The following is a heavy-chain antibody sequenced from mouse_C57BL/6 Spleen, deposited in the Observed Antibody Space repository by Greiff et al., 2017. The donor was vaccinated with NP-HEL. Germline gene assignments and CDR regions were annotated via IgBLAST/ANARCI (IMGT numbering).Heavy chain of an antibody. CDR1: GYTFTDYE. Sequence: VQLQESGAELVRPGASVTLSCKASGYTFTDYEMHWVKQTPVHGLEWIGAIDPETGGTAYNQKFKGKAILTADKSSSTAYMELRSLTSEDSAVYYCTRRGLTGTGYFDYWGQGTTLTVSS. CDR2: IDPETGGT. D-gene: IGHD4-1*01. J-gene: IGHJ2*01. CDR3: TRRGLTGTGYFDY. V-gene: IGHV1-15*01.